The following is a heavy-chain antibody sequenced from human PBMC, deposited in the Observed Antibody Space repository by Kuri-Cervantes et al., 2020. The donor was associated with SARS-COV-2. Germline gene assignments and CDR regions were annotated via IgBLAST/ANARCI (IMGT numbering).Heavy chain of an antibody. CDR3: ARDFPYCGGDCYLDY. CDR1: GYTLTELS. V-gene: IGHV1-24*01. D-gene: IGHD2-21*01. Sequence: ASVKVSCKVSGYTLTELSMHWVRQAPGKGLEWMGGFDPEDGETIYAQKFQGRVTMTEDTSTDTAYMELSSLRSEDTAVYYCARDFPYCGGDCYLDYWGQGTLVTVSS. CDR2: FDPEDGET. J-gene: IGHJ4*02.